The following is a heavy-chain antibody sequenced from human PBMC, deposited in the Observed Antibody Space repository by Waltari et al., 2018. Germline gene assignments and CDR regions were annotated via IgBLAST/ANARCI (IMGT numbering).Heavy chain of an antibody. D-gene: IGHD5-12*01. J-gene: IGHJ3*01. Sequence: QLQLQESGPGLVKPSETLSLTCSFSGGSITSTSHYWGWIRQPPGQGLEWIGTMSYSGATYSSPSLKSRVTISRATSKNQLSLKLGSVTAADTAVYYCATYIGASVGTAAFDVWGQGTMVTVSS. V-gene: IGHV4-39*01. CDR3: ATYIGASVGTAAFDV. CDR2: MSYSGAT. CDR1: GGSITSTSHY.